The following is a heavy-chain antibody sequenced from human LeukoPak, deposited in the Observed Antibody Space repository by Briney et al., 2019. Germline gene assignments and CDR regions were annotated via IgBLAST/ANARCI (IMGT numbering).Heavy chain of an antibody. J-gene: IGHJ4*02. CDR3: ARCGETDTGDRRDFDY. CDR2: INPNSGGT. Sequence: ASVTVSCTTSGYTFTDYYIHWVRQAPGPGLECMGWINPNSGGTSFAQKFQGRVTLTRDTSISTAYMELGSLRSDDTAVYYCARCGETDTGDRRDFDYWGQGTLVPVSS. D-gene: IGHD7-27*01. V-gene: IGHV1-2*02. CDR1: GYTFTDYY.